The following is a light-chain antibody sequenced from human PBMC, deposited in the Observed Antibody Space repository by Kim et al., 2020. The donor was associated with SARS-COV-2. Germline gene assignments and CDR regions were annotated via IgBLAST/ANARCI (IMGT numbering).Light chain of an antibody. CDR3: SSYTSSSSVV. CDR2: DVS. CDR1: SSDVGAYNY. V-gene: IGLV2-14*03. Sequence: GQTIPIACTGASSDVGAYNYVSWYQQHPGKAPKLRIYDVSNRPSGVSNRFSGSKSGNTASLTISGLQAEDEADYYCSSYTSSSSVVFGGGTQLTVL. J-gene: IGLJ2*01.